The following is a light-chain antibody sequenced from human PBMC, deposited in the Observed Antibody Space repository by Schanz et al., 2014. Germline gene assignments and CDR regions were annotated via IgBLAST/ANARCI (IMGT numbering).Light chain of an antibody. CDR3: GTWDSSLRGV. J-gene: IGLJ3*02. Sequence: QSVLTQPPSASGTPGQRVTISCTGSSSNIGAGYDVHWYQQLPGTAPKLFIYDDSQRPSGIPDRFSGSKSGTSATLGITGLQTGDEADYYCGTWDSSLRGVFGGGTKLTVL. CDR1: SSNIGAGYD. V-gene: IGLV1-51*01. CDR2: DDS.